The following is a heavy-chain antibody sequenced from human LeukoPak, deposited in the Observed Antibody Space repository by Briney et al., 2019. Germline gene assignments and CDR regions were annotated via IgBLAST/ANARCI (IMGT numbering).Heavy chain of an antibody. Sequence: GGSLRLSCAASGFTVSSNYMTWVRQAPGQGLEWVSVIYFGGTTCYADSVKGRFTISRDNSKDTVYLQMNSLRVEDTAVYYCARGDGVYVYWGQGTLVTVSS. CDR1: GFTVSSNY. CDR3: ARGDGVYVY. J-gene: IGHJ4*02. D-gene: IGHD5/OR15-5a*01. CDR2: IYFGGTT. V-gene: IGHV3-53*01.